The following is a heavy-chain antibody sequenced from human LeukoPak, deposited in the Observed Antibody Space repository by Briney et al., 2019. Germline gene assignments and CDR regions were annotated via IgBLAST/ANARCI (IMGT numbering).Heavy chain of an antibody. J-gene: IGHJ2*01. V-gene: IGHV4-61*02. CDR1: GGSISSGSYY. D-gene: IGHD1-26*01. CDR3: ARDGWELHRGNWYFDL. Sequence: SQTLSLTCTVSGGSISSGSYYWSWIRQPAGKGLEWIGRIYTSGSTNYNPSLKSRVTISVDTSKNQFSLKLSSVTAADTAVYYCARDGWELHRGNWYFDLWGRGTLVTVSS. CDR2: IYTSGST.